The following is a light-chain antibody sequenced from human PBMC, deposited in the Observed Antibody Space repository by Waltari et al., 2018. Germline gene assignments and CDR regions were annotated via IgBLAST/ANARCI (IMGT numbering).Light chain of an antibody. Sequence: SHVLTQPPSVSVAPGQTARITCVGNHLGSKSVHWYQQKPGQAPVLVVYDDDDRPSGNPGRFSGSNSGNTATLTISRVEAGDEADYFCQVWDSPSDPPEVFGGGTKLTVL. CDR2: DDD. CDR3: QVWDSPSDPPEV. V-gene: IGLV3-21*02. J-gene: IGLJ2*01. CDR1: HLGSKS.